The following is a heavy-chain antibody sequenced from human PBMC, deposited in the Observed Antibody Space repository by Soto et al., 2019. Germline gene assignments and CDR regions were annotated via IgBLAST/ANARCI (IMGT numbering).Heavy chain of an antibody. D-gene: IGHD6-13*01. CDR1: GYTFTSYA. V-gene: IGHV1-3*01. CDR2: INAGNGNT. CDR3: ARGNTGYSSSWYFDY. Sequence: ASVKVSCKASGYTFTSYAMHWVRQAPGQRLEWMGWINAGNGNTKYSQKFKGRVTITRDTSASTAYMELSGLRSEDTAVYYCARGNTGYSSSWYFDYWGQGTMVTVSS. J-gene: IGHJ4*02.